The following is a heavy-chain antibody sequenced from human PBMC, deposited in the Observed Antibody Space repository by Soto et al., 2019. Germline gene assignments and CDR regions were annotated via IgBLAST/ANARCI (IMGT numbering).Heavy chain of an antibody. V-gene: IGHV1-3*01. CDR2: INAGNGNT. CDR3: ARDRTDYDFWSGYSA. CDR1: GYTFTSYA. D-gene: IGHD3-3*01. J-gene: IGHJ5*02. Sequence: QVQLVQSGAEVKKPGASVKVSCKASGYTFTSYAMQWVRQAPGQRREWMGWINAGNGNTKYAQKFQRRVTLTRDPSASTAYMELSSLRSEDTAVYYCARDRTDYDFWSGYSAWGQGTLVTVSS.